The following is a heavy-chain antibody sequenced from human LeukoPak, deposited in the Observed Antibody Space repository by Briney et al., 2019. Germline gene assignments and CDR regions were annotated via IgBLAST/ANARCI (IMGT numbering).Heavy chain of an antibody. CDR2: IFHRGIP. J-gene: IGHJ4*02. Sequence: SETLSLTCAVSGDSISNNWWSWVRQSPGKGLEWIGEIFHRGIPNYNPSLKSRVTMSIDKSNNQLSLKLTSVTAADTAMYYCARGGLVGTFDYWGQGTLVTVSS. V-gene: IGHV4-4*02. CDR3: ARGGLVGTFDY. D-gene: IGHD2-15*01. CDR1: GDSISNNW.